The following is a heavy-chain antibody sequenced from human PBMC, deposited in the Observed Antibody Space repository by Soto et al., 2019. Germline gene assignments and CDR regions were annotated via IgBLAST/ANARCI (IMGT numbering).Heavy chain of an antibody. CDR2: IYYSGST. J-gene: IGHJ3*02. Sequence: TSETLSLTCTVSGGSIIIGGYYWSWRRQHPGNCLEWIGYIYYSGSTYYNPSLKSRVTISVDTSKNQFSLKLSSVTAEDTAVYYCARDSAITFGGVSAFDIWGQGKMVTVAS. CDR1: GGSIIIGGYY. V-gene: IGHV4-31*02. D-gene: IGHD3-16*01. CDR3: ARDSAITFGGVSAFDI.